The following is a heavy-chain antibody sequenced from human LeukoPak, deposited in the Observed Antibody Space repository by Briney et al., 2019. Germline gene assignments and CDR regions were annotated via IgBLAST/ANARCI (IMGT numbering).Heavy chain of an antibody. CDR2: IYYSGST. CDR1: GGSISSYY. J-gene: IGHJ4*02. CDR3: ARAVYYYDSSGYPFFDY. V-gene: IGHV4-59*01. Sequence: PSETLSLTCTVSGGSISSYYWSWIRQPPGKGLEWIGYIYYSGSTNYNPSLKSRVTISVDTSKNQFSLRLSSVTAADTAVYYCARAVYYYDSSGYPFFDYWGQGTLVTVSS. D-gene: IGHD3-22*01.